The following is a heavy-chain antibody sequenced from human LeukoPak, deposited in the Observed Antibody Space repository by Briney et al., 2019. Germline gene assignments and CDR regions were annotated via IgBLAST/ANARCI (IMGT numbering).Heavy chain of an antibody. J-gene: IGHJ4*02. CDR2: ISSSGSNI. V-gene: IGHV3-11*01. Sequence: GGSLRLSCAASGFDFSTQWMSWIRQAPGKGLEWLSYISSSGSNIYYADSVKCRFTISRDNAENSLYLQMNSLIAADTAVYYCAKENTKTPFRPGEATVTKGYFDYWGQGTLVTVSS. CDR1: GFDFSTQW. CDR3: AKENTKTPFRPGEATVTKGYFDY. D-gene: IGHD4-17*01.